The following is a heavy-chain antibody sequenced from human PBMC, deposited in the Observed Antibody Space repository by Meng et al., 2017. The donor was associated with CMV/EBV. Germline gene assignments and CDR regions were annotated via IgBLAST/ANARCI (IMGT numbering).Heavy chain of an antibody. CDR1: GFTFSSYA. D-gene: IGHD3-22*01. Sequence: GRSLRLSCAASGFTFSSYAMSWVRQAPGKGLEWVSVIYSGGSSTYYADSVKGRFTISRDNSKNTLYLQMNSLRAEDTAVYYCAKDNSSYDSSGYLDYWGQGTLVTVSS. J-gene: IGHJ4*02. CDR2: IYSGGSST. V-gene: IGHV3-23*03. CDR3: AKDNSSYDSSGYLDY.